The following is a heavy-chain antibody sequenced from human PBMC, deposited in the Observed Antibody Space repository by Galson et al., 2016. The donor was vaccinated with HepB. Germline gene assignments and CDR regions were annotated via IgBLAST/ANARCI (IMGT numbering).Heavy chain of an antibody. CDR3: AREDWYFDL. Sequence: SETLSLTCSVYGGSFSGHSWSWIRQPPRKGLEWIGEVNHNGGTNFNPSLKSRVTMSLDTSKNQFSLKLSSVTAADTAVYYCAREDWYFDLWGRGTLVTVSS. CDR1: GGSFSGHS. CDR2: VNHNGGT. J-gene: IGHJ2*01. V-gene: IGHV4-34*01.